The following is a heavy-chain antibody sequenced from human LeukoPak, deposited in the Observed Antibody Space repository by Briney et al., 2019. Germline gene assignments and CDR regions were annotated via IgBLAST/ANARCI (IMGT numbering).Heavy chain of an antibody. CDR1: GGSISSYY. V-gene: IGHV4-59*08. J-gene: IGHJ3*02. D-gene: IGHD3-22*01. Sequence: NPSETLSLTCTVSGGSISSYYWSWIRQPPGKGLEWIGYIYYSGSTNYNPSLKSRVTISVDTSKNQFSLKLSSVTAADTAVYYCARLATPATYYYDSSGTTDAFDIWAQGTMVTVSS. CDR3: ARLATPATYYYDSSGTTDAFDI. CDR2: IYYSGST.